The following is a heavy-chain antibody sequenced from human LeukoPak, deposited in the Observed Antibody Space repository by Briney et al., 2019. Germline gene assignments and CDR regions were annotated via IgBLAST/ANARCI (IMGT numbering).Heavy chain of an antibody. CDR3: ARQGVVVPAARGSWFDP. D-gene: IGHD2-2*01. Sequence: ASVKVSCKASGYTFTGYYMLWVRQAPGQGLEWMGWVNPNSGGTNYAQKVQGRVHMTRDTYISTAYMELSRLTSDDTAVYYCARQGVVVPAARGSWFDPWGQGTLVTVSS. CDR1: GYTFTGYY. V-gene: IGHV1-2*02. J-gene: IGHJ5*02. CDR2: VNPNSGGT.